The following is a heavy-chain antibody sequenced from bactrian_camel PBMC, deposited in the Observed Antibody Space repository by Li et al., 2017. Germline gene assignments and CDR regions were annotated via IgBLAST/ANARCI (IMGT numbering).Heavy chain of an antibody. D-gene: IGHD6*01. CDR1: LITYSTYS. CDR2: IATDKRT. CDR3: AAGPWYTDEYKY. J-gene: IGHJ4*01. V-gene: IGHV3S53*01. Sequence: HVQLVESGGGSVQAQGSLRLSCVARLITYSTYSLGWFRQAPAQEREAVATIATDKRTNYADSVKGRFTISRDNTNTKNTLYLQMNSLKPEDTATYYCAAGPWYTDEYKYWGQGTQVTVS.